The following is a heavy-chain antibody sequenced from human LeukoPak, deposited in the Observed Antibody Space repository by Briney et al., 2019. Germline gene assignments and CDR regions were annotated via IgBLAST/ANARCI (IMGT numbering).Heavy chain of an antibody. CDR1: GFTFCSYA. CDR2: LRGSGGST. CDR3: AKDRGSSSWYYNWFDP. Sequence: GGSLRLSCAASGFTFCSYAMSWVRQPPGKGLDCVSTLRGSGGSTYYADSVKGRFTISRDNSKNTLYLQMNSVRAEDTAVYYCAKDRGSSSWYYNWFDPWGQGTLVTVSS. J-gene: IGHJ5*02. V-gene: IGHV3-23*01. D-gene: IGHD6-13*01.